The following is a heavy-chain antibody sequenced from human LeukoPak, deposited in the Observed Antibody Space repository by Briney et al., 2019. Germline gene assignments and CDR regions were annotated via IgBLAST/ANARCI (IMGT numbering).Heavy chain of an antibody. CDR2: INWNGGST. V-gene: IGHV3-20*04. D-gene: IGHD3-10*01. CDR3: ARSVYGSGRENGSFDY. J-gene: IGHJ4*02. Sequence: GGSLRLSCAASGFTLDDYGMSWVRQAPGKGLEWVSGINWNGGSTGYADSVKGRFTIYGDNAKNSLYLQMNSLRAEDTALYYCARSVYGSGRENGSFDYWGQGTLVTVSS. CDR1: GFTLDDYG.